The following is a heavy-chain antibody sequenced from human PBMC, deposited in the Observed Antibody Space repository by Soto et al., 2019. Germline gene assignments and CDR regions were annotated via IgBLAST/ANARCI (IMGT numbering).Heavy chain of an antibody. D-gene: IGHD6-25*01. Sequence: ESGGGLVQPGGSLRLSCATSGFTFGDYWMSWVHQAPGKRLEWVANTKQDESEKYYVGSVRGRFTISRDNAKNSLYLQMNSLRAEDTAVYFCVREGDSGFFSWGQGTLVTVSS. CDR2: TKQDESEK. V-gene: IGHV3-7*01. J-gene: IGHJ5*02. CDR3: VREGDSGFFS. CDR1: GFTFGDYW.